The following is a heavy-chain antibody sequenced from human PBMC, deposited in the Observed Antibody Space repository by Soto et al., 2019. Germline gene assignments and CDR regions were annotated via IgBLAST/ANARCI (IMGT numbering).Heavy chain of an antibody. V-gene: IGHV3-23*01. D-gene: IGHD6-13*01. CDR3: AKDCGGYSSSCPDY. Sequence: PGGSLRLSCAASGFTFSSYAMSWVRQAPGKGLEWVSAISGSGGSTYYADSVKGRFTISRDNSKNTLYLQMNSLRAEDTAVYYCAKDCGGYSSSCPDYWGQGTLVTVSS. CDR1: GFTFSSYA. J-gene: IGHJ4*02. CDR2: ISGSGGST.